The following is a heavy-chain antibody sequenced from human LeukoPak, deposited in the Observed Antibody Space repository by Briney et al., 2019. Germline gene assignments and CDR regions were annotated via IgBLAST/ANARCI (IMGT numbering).Heavy chain of an antibody. CDR2: VSYTGTYT. CDR3: VRDLRFIGGSNWFDP. V-gene: IGHV3-21*01. Sequence: GGSLRLSCATSGLIFSDYTMNWVRQAPGKGLEWVSSVSYTGTYTFYADSVKGRFTISRDNAKNSLYLQMDSLRVDDSALYYCVRDLRFIGGSNWFDPWGQGTQVIVSS. D-gene: IGHD3-3*01. J-gene: IGHJ5*02. CDR1: GLIFSDYT.